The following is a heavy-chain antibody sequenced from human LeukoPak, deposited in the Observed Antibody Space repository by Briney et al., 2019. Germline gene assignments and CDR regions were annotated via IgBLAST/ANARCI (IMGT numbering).Heavy chain of an antibody. CDR1: GFTFEDFC. CDR2: ISWNGVNI. Sequence: GGSLRLSCAGSGFTFEDFCMSWVRQAPGKGLEWVSGISWNGVNIAYADSVKGRFTVSRDNAKNSMYLQMDSLRVEDTALNYCTVTTHTSDSWGQGILVTVSS. V-gene: IGHV3-20*04. D-gene: IGHD4-11*01. CDR3: TVTTHTSDS. J-gene: IGHJ4*02.